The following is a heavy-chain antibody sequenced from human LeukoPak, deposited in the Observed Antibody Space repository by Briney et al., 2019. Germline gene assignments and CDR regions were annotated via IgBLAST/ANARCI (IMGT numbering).Heavy chain of an antibody. D-gene: IGHD2-2*01. CDR2: ISSSSSYI. Sequence: GGSLRLSCAASGFTFSSYSMNWVRQAPGKGLEWVSSISSSSSYIYYADSVKGRFTISRDNAKNSLYLQMNSLRAEDTAVYYCAREDTDIVVVPAANHFDYWGQGTLVTASS. V-gene: IGHV3-21*01. CDR1: GFTFSSYS. CDR3: AREDTDIVVVPAANHFDY. J-gene: IGHJ4*02.